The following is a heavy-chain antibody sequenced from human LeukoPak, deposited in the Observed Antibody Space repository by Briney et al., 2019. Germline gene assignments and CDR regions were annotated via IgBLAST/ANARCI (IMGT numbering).Heavy chain of an antibody. CDR3: ASDGVVLRAFDI. Sequence: SVKVSCKASGYTFTSYDINWVRQATGQGLEWMGWMNPNSGNTGYAQKFQGRVTITRNTSISTAYMELSSLRSEDTAVYYCASDGVVLRAFDIWGQGTMVTVSS. J-gene: IGHJ3*02. CDR2: MNPNSGNT. V-gene: IGHV1-8*03. CDR1: GYTFTSYD. D-gene: IGHD3-16*01.